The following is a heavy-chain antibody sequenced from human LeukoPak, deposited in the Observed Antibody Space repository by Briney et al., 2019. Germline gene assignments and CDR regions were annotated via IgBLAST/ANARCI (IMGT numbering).Heavy chain of an antibody. D-gene: IGHD1-1*01. V-gene: IGHV3-21*01. J-gene: IGHJ3*02. CDR3: ARGNGPGAFDI. CDR1: GFTFSSYS. CDR2: ISSSSSYI. Sequence: GGSLRLSCAASGFTFSSYSMNWVSQAPGKGLEWVSSISSSSSYIYYADSVKGRFTISRDNAKNSLYLQMNSLRAEDTAVYYCARGNGPGAFDIWGQGTMVTVSS.